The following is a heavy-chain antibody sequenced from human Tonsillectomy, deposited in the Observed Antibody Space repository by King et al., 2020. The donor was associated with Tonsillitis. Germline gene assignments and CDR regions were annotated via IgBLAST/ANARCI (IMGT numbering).Heavy chain of an antibody. CDR2: ISISSRTI. Sequence: QLVQSGGGLVQPGGSLRLSCAASGFTFSSYSMNWVRQAPGKGLEWVSYISISSRTIYYADSVKGRFTISRDNAKNSLYLQMNSLRAEDTAVYYCARDLRWELLFDPWGQGTLVTVSS. J-gene: IGHJ5*02. D-gene: IGHD1-26*01. CDR1: GFTFSSYS. V-gene: IGHV3-48*01. CDR3: ARDLRWELLFDP.